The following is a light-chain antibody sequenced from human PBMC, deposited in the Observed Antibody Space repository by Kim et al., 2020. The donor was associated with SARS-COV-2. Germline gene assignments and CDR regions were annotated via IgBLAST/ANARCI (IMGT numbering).Light chain of an antibody. CDR2: TNN. J-gene: IGLJ7*01. CDR3: STWDDSLSVL. V-gene: IGLV1-44*01. CDR1: TSNIGGNS. Sequence: QSVLTQPPSASGTPGQRVTISCSGSTSNIGGNSVSWYQQVPGTAPKLLIYTNNQRPSGVPDRFSGSKSGTSASLAIRGLQSEDEAVYFCSTWDDSLSVLFGSGTQLTVL.